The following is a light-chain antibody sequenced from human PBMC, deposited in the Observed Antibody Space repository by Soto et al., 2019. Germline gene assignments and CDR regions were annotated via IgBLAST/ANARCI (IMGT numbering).Light chain of an antibody. CDR3: SSYTSSSTWV. Sequence: QSVLTQPASVSGSPGQSIAISCTGTSSDVGGYNYVSWYQQHPGKTPNLMIYDVSNRPSGLSNRFSGSKSGNTASLTISGLQAEDEADYYCSSYTSSSTWVFGGGTKLTVL. CDR1: SSDVGGYNY. CDR2: DVS. V-gene: IGLV2-14*01. J-gene: IGLJ3*02.